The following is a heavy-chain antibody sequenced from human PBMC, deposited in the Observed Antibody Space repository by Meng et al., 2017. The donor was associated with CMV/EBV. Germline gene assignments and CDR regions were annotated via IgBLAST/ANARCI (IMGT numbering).Heavy chain of an antibody. CDR2: ISAYNGNT. J-gene: IGHJ3*02. V-gene: IGHV1-18*01. D-gene: IGHD6-13*01. CDR3: AREAAEADAFDI. CDR1: GYTFTSYG. Sequence: ASVTVSCKASGYTFTSYGISWVRQAPGQGLEWMGWISAYNGNTNYAQKLQGRVTMTTDTSTSTAYMELRSLRSDDTAVYYCAREAAEADAFDIWGQGTMVTVSS.